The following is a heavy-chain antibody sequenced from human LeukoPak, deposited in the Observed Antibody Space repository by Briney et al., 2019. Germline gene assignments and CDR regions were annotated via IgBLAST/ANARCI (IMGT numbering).Heavy chain of an antibody. CDR3: ASSPGDKPRIAVAGIYYFDY. CDR1: GYTFTSYG. Sequence: GASVKVSCKASGYTFTSYGISWVRQAPGQGLEWMGWISAYNGNTNYAQKLQGRVTMTTDTSTSTAYMELRSLRSDDTAVYYCASSPGDKPRIAVAGIYYFDYWGQGTLVTVSS. J-gene: IGHJ4*02. V-gene: IGHV1-18*01. CDR2: ISAYNGNT. D-gene: IGHD6-19*01.